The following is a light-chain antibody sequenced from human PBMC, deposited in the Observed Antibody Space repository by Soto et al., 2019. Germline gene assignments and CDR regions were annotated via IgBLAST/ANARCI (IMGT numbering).Light chain of an antibody. CDR2: RNS. V-gene: IGLV1-47*01. Sequence: QPVLTQPPSASGTPGQRVTISCSGSSSNIGSNYVFWYQQLPGTAPKVLMYRNSQRPSGVPDRFSGSKSGTSASLAISGLRSEDEADYYCASWDDSLSGFVVFGGGTKLTV. CDR1: SSNIGSNY. J-gene: IGLJ2*01. CDR3: ASWDDSLSGFVV.